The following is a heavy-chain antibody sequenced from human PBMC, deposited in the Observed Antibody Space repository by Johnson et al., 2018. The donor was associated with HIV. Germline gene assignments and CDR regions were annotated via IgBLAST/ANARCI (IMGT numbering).Heavy chain of an antibody. D-gene: IGHD3-22*01. CDR3: AKALSSGWFYAFDI. Sequence: EVQLVESGGGLVQPGGSLRLSCAASGFTFDDYAMHWVRQAPGKGLEWVSGISWNSGSIGYADSVKGRFTISRDNAKNSLYLQMNSLRAEDTALYYCAKALSSGWFYAFDIWGQGKMVTVSS. CDR1: GFTFDDYA. J-gene: IGHJ3*02. CDR2: ISWNSGSI. V-gene: IGHV3-9*01.